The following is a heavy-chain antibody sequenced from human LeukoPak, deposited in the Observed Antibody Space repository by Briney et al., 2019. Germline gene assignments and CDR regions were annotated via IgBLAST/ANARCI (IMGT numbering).Heavy chain of an antibody. J-gene: IGHJ4*02. CDR3: AKSPSSWKFDD. CDR2: IRYHGSDK. Sequence: PGGSLRLSCAASGFTFSSCGMHWVRQAPGKRLEWVAFIRYHGSDKYYADSVKGRFTISRDNSENTLYLQMNSLRVEDTAVYYCAKSPSSWKFDDWGQGTLVTVSS. D-gene: IGHD6-13*01. V-gene: IGHV3-30*02. CDR1: GFTFSSCG.